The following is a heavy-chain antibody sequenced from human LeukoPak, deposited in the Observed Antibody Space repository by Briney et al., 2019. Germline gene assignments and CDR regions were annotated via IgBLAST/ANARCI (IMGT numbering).Heavy chain of an antibody. CDR3: ARGGVVYPDSFDI. CDR1: GFTFSSYG. D-gene: IGHD2-15*01. J-gene: IGHJ3*02. V-gene: IGHV3-30*02. Sequence: GGSLRLSCAASGFTFSSYGMHWVRQAPGKGLEWVALIRYDGSKKDYADSVRGRFTISRDNSKNTLYLQMNSLRAEDTAVYYCARGGVVYPDSFDIWGRGTMVTVSS. CDR2: IRYDGSKK.